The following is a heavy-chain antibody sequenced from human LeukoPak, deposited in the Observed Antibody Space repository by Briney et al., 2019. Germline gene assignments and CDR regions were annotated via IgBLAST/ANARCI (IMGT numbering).Heavy chain of an antibody. J-gene: IGHJ4*02. V-gene: IGHV3-33*05. CDR2: ISYDGSNK. D-gene: IGHD6-19*01. CDR3: ARGTAIAVAGHAPY. Sequence: GGSLRLSCAASGFTFSSYGMRWVRQAPGKGLEWVAVISYDGSNKYYADSVKGRFTISRDNSKNTLYLQMNSLRVEDTAVYYCARGTAIAVAGHAPYWGQGTLVTVSS. CDR1: GFTFSSYG.